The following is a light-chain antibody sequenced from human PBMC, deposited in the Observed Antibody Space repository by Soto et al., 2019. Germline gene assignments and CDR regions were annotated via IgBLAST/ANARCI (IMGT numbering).Light chain of an antibody. J-gene: IGLJ1*01. Sequence: SYELTQPPSVSVSPGQTATITCSGHKLGDKYACWYQQKPGQSPVLVIYQDTKRPSGIPERFSGSNSGNTATLTISGTQAMDEADYYCQAWDSSTSSVFGPGTKVTVL. CDR2: QDT. CDR1: KLGDKY. V-gene: IGLV3-1*01. CDR3: QAWDSSTSSV.